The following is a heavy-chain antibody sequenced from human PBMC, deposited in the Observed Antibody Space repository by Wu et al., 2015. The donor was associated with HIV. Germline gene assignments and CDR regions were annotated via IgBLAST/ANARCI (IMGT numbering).Heavy chain of an antibody. Sequence: QVQLVQSGAEVKKPGASVKISCKASGYTFTSYYMHWVRQAPGQGLEWMGIINPSGGSTSYAQKFQGRVTMTRDTSTSTVYMDLSSLRSEDTAVYYCARDNIVATKPIVAFDFWGQGTMVTISS. V-gene: IGHV1-46*01. J-gene: IGHJ3*01. CDR3: ARDNIVATKPIVAFDF. CDR2: INPSGGST. D-gene: IGHD5-12*01. CDR1: GYTFTSYY.